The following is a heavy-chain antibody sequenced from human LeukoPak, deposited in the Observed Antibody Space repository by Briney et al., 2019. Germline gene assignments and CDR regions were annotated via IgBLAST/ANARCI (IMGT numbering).Heavy chain of an antibody. D-gene: IGHD1-26*01. Sequence: PGGSQRLSCAASGFTFSSYSMNWVRQAPGKGLEWVSYISSSSSTIYYADSVKGRFTISRDNAKNSLYLQMNSLRTEDTAVYYCTRDVGTADWGQGTLVTVSS. J-gene: IGHJ4*02. CDR2: ISSSSSTI. V-gene: IGHV3-48*01. CDR1: GFTFSSYS. CDR3: TRDVGTAD.